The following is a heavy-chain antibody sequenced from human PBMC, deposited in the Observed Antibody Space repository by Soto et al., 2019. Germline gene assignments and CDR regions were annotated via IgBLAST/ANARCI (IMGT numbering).Heavy chain of an antibody. CDR3: AKYYYYGMDV. Sequence: QVQLQQWGAGLLKPSETLSLTCAVYGGSFSGYYWSWIRQPPGKGLEWIGEINHSGSTNYNPSLKSRLTISVDTSKNQFSLKLSSVTAADTAVYYCAKYYYYGMDVWGQGTTVTVSS. V-gene: IGHV4-34*01. CDR1: GGSFSGYY. CDR2: INHSGST. J-gene: IGHJ6*02.